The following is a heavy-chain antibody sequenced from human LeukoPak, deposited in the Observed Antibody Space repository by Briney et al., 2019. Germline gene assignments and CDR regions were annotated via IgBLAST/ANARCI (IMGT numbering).Heavy chain of an antibody. Sequence: SETLSLTCAVYGGSYSGYYWSWIRQPPGKGLEWIGEINHSGGTNYNPSLKSRVTISVDTSKSQLSLKLSSVTAADTAVYYCARSKVPATGNWFDPWGQGTLVTVSS. CDR3: ARSKVPATGNWFDP. J-gene: IGHJ5*02. V-gene: IGHV4-34*01. D-gene: IGHD2-21*02. CDR1: GGSYSGYY. CDR2: INHSGGT.